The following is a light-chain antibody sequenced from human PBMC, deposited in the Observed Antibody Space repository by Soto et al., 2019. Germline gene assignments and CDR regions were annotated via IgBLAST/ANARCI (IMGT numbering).Light chain of an antibody. V-gene: IGLV2-8*01. Sequence: QSALTQPPSASGSPGQSVTISCTGTSSDVGAYNYVSWYQQHPGKAPKLMIYEVSKRPSGVPDRFSGSKSGNTASLTVSGLQAEDEAEYYCSSYAGSTVVFGGGTQLTVL. CDR2: EVS. J-gene: IGLJ2*01. CDR1: SSDVGAYNY. CDR3: SSYAGSTVV.